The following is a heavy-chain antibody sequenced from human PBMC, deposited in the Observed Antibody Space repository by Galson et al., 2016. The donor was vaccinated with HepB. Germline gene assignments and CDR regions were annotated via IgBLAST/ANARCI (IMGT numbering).Heavy chain of an antibody. D-gene: IGHD4-17*01. CDR2: IKSKTDRGTT. Sequence: SLRLSCAASGFTFSKTWMTWVRQAPGKGLEWVGRIKSKTDRGTTDYAAPVKGRFTISRDDSKNTLYLQMNSLKTEDTAVYYCTTDWATVTTIFIDYWGQGTLVTVSS. V-gene: IGHV3-15*07. CDR1: GFTFSKTW. CDR3: TTDWATVTTIFIDY. J-gene: IGHJ4*02.